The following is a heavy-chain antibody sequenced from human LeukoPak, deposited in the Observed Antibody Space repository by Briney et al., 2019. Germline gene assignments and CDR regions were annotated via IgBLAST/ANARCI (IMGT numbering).Heavy chain of an antibody. CDR2: IYSGGST. J-gene: IGHJ3*02. Sequence: GGSLRLSCGASGFTFSSYSMNWVRQAPGKGLEWVSVIYSGGSTYYADSVKGRFTISRDNSKNTLYLQMNSLRAEDTAVYYCARAPITMIVVVMDAFDIWGQGTMVTVSS. D-gene: IGHD3-22*01. CDR3: ARAPITMIVVVMDAFDI. V-gene: IGHV3-66*01. CDR1: GFTFSSYS.